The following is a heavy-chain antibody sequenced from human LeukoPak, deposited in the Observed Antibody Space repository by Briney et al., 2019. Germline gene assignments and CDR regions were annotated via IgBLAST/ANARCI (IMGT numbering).Heavy chain of an antibody. CDR1: GFTFSSYE. Sequence: GGSLRLSCAASGFTFSSYEMNWVRQAPGKGLEWVSYISSSGSTIYYADSVKGRFTISRDNAKNSLYLQMNSLRAEDTAVYYCARGRETWIWECGEFDYGGQGTLVTVSS. V-gene: IGHV3-48*03. CDR3: ARGRETWIWECGEFDY. D-gene: IGHD5-12*01. CDR2: ISSSGSTI. J-gene: IGHJ4*02.